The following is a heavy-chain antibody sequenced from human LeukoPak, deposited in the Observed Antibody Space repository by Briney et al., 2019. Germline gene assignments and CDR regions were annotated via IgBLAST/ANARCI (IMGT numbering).Heavy chain of an antibody. V-gene: IGHV3-33*01. D-gene: IGHD3-10*01. CDR3: ARDSVYYGSGSYSAFDI. J-gene: IGHJ3*02. Sequence: GGSLRLSCAASGFTFSSYGMHWVCQAPGKGLEWVAVIWYDGSNKYYADSVKGRFTISRDNSKNTLYLQMNSLRAEDTAVYYCARDSVYYGSGSYSAFDIWGQGTMVTVSS. CDR2: IWYDGSNK. CDR1: GFTFSSYG.